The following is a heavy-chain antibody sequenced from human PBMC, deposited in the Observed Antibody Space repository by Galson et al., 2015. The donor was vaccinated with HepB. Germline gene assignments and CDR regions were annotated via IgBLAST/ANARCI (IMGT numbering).Heavy chain of an antibody. Sequence: SLRLSCATSESTLINFVVNWVRQAPGKGLEWVSSITASEGVTKYADDVKGRFAISRDNTNTMVHLQMNNLRPEDTAVYYCAKGGIYYDSLSGRHFHHRGLDVWGRGTTVTVSS. V-gene: IGHV3-23*01. CDR3: AKGGIYYDSLSGRHFHHRGLDV. J-gene: IGHJ6*02. CDR2: ITASEGVT. CDR1: ESTLINFV. D-gene: IGHD3-3*01.